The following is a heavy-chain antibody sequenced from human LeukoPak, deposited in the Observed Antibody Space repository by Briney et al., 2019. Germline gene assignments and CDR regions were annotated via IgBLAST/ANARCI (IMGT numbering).Heavy chain of an antibody. CDR2: IKSKADGGTT. D-gene: IGHD3-10*01. CDR3: ISSSIPMIRNYFDY. Sequence: PGGSLRLSCAASTFTFTNAWMNWVRQAPGKGLEWVARIKSKADGGTTEYAAPVRGRFTISRDDSKNTLYLQMNSLETEDTAVYYCISSSIPMIRNYFDYWGLGTRVTVSS. CDR1: TFTFTNAW. J-gene: IGHJ4*02. V-gene: IGHV3-15*01.